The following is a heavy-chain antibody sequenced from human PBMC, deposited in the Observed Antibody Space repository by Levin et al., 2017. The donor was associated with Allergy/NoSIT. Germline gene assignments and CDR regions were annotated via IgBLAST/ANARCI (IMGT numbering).Heavy chain of an antibody. D-gene: IGHD7-27*01. Sequence: GSGPTLVKPTQTVTLTCTFSGFSLTTSGVGVGWIRQPPGKAPEWLALLYWDDNNRYNPSLETRLTITQDMSRSQVVLRMTNMDAADTATYVCAHTDWGSNAVDIWGQGTMVTVSP. V-gene: IGHV2-5*02. CDR1: GFSLTTSGVG. CDR2: LYWDDNN. J-gene: IGHJ3*02. CDR3: AHTDWGSNAVDI.